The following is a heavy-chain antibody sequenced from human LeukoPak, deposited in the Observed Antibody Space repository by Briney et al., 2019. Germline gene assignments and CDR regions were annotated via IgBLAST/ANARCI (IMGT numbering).Heavy chain of an antibody. CDR1: GFTFSSYW. CDR2: IKQDGSEK. CDR3: ARGYYDFWSGYYHGFDY. J-gene: IGHJ4*02. D-gene: IGHD3-3*01. V-gene: IGHV3-7*01. Sequence: GGSLRLSCAASGFTFSSYWMSWVRQAPGKGLEWVANIKQDGSEKYYVDSVKGRFTISRDNAKNSLYLQMNSLRAEDTAVYYCARGYYDFWSGYYHGFDYWGQGTLVTVSS.